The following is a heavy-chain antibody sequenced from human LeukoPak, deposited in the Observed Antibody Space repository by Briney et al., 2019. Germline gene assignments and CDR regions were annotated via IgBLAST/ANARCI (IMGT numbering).Heavy chain of an antibody. CDR2: IFYSGGT. CDR3: ARDRGGSPDFDY. Sequence: PSETLSLTCNISGGSMKNYYWSWIRQPPGKGLEWIGYIFYSGGTRYNPSLKSRVTISVDTSKNQFSLKLNSVSAADTAVYYCARDRGGSPDFDYWGQGTLVTVSS. CDR1: GGSMKNYY. D-gene: IGHD3-16*01. J-gene: IGHJ4*02. V-gene: IGHV4-59*01.